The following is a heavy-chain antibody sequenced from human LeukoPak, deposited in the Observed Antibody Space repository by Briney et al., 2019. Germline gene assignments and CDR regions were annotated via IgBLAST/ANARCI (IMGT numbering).Heavy chain of an antibody. CDR3: ARVGRFLEWLLPTRQYYFDY. Sequence: GASVKVSCKASGYTFTGYYMHWVRQAPGQGLEWMGWINPNSGGTNYAQKFQGRVTMTRDTSISTAYMELSRLRSDDTAVYYCARVGRFLEWLLPTRQYYFDYWGQGTLVTVSS. D-gene: IGHD3-3*01. CDR1: GYTFTGYY. CDR2: INPNSGGT. J-gene: IGHJ4*02. V-gene: IGHV1-2*02.